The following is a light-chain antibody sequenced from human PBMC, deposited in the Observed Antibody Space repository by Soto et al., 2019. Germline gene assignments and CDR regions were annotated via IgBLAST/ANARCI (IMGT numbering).Light chain of an antibody. Sequence: QSALTQPASVSGSPGQSITISCTGTTSDIGAYKFVSWYQQHPGKAPKLMLYDVNIRPSGVSHRFSGSKSGNTASLTISGLQAEDEADYNCTSWTTSTTMIFGGGTTVTVL. CDR3: TSWTTSTTMI. CDR1: TSDIGAYKF. CDR2: DVN. V-gene: IGLV2-14*03. J-gene: IGLJ2*01.